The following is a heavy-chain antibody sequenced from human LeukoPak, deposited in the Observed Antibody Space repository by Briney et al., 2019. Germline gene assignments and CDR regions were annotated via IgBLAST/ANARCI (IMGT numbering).Heavy chain of an antibody. Sequence: GGSLRLACAAPGYTLGSSWVSWVRQAPGKGLEWVANIKQDGSEKYYVDSVKGRFTISRDNAKSSLYLQMNSLRVEDTAVYYCATSRPLAHWGQGTLVTVSS. V-gene: IGHV3-7*05. CDR2: IKQDGSEK. CDR3: ATSRPLAH. J-gene: IGHJ4*02. CDR1: GYTLGSSW.